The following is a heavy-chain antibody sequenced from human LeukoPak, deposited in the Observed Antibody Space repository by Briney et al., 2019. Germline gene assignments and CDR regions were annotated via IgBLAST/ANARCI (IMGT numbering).Heavy chain of an antibody. CDR3: ARPNYGDYPGTAFDS. J-gene: IGHJ4*02. CDR1: GYSFTNYA. V-gene: IGHV1-18*01. D-gene: IGHD4-17*01. CDR2: ISGYNGNT. Sequence: ASVKVSCKASGYSFTNYAISWVRLAPGQGREWMGWISGYNGNTKYAQKFQGRITLTTDTSTSTAYMDLRSLRSDDTAVYFCARPNYGDYPGTAFDSWGQGTLVTVSS.